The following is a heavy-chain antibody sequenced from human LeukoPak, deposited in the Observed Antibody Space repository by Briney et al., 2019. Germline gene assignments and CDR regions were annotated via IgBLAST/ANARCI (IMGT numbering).Heavy chain of an antibody. J-gene: IGHJ4*02. V-gene: IGHV1-69*13. D-gene: IGHD4-23*01. CDR3: ARGWLAETTVVTPYNY. Sequence: SVTVSCTASGGTFSSYDISWVRQAPGQGLEWMGGITPMFGTANYAQKFQGRVTITAVESMSTAYMELSSLRSEDTAVYYCARGWLAETTVVTPYNYWGQGTLVTVSS. CDR2: ITPMFGTA. CDR1: GGTFSSYD.